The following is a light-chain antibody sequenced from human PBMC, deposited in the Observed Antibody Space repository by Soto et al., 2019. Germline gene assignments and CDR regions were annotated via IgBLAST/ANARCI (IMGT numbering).Light chain of an antibody. CDR2: AAS. Sequence: DIQMTQSPSSLSASVGDRVTITCRASQGIGKGLAWYQQKPGKVPTVLIYAASTLQSGVPSRFSGSGSGTDFTLTISSLQPDDVATYYCQKYGRAPWAFGQGTKVEIK. J-gene: IGKJ1*01. CDR3: QKYGRAPWA. CDR1: QGIGKG. V-gene: IGKV1-27*01.